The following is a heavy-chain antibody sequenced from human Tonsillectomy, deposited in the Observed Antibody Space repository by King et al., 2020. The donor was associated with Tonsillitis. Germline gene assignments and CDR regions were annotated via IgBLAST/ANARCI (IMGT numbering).Heavy chain of an antibody. CDR1: GFTFSDYT. D-gene: IGHD2-8*01. CDR3: VKGDRCTNGICYTWECRGGSCPTYFDY. Sequence: VQLVESGGGLVQPGGSLRLSCSASGFTFSDYTMHWVRQAPGKGLEYVSAITSNGGSTYNADSVKGRFTISRDNSKNTVYLQMTSLRAEDTAVYYCVKGDRCTNGICYTWECRGGSCPTYFDYWGQGTLVTVSS. V-gene: IGHV3-64D*06. CDR2: ITSNGGST. J-gene: IGHJ4*02.